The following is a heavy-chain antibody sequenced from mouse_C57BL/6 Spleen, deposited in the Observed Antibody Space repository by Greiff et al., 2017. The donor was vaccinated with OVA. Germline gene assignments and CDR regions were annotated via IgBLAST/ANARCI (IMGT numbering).Heavy chain of an antibody. CDR1: GYAFTNYL. V-gene: IGHV1-54*01. CDR3: ARSSSWFAY. CDR2: INPGSGGT. J-gene: IGHJ3*01. Sequence: QVHVKQSGAELVRPGTSVKVSCKASGYAFTNYLIEWVKQRPGQGLEWIGVINPGSGGTNYNEKFKGKATLTAEKSSSTAYMQLSSLTSEDSAVYFCARSSSWFAYWGQGTLVTVSA.